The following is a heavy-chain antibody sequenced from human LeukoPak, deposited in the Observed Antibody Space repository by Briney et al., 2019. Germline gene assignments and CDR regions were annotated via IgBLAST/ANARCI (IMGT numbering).Heavy chain of an antibody. V-gene: IGHV4-59*01. J-gene: IGHJ4*02. Sequence: SETLSLTCTVSGGSISSYYWSWIRQPPGKGLDGMGYVYYSGSTHYNHALKSRVPISVDTSKNQFSLKLSSVTAEDTAVYYCASDLGHFDYWGQGTLVTVSS. CDR2: VYYSGST. CDR3: ASDLGHFDY. CDR1: GGSISSYY.